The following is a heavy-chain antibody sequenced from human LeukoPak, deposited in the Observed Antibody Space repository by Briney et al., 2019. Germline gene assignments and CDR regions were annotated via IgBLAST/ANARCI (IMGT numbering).Heavy chain of an antibody. CDR3: ATGRIVGAAED. CDR2: INSDGSIT. J-gene: IGHJ4*02. CDR1: GFTFSSYW. Sequence: GGSLRLSCAASGFTFSSYWMHWVRQAPGKGLVCVSRINSDGSITSYADSVKGRFTISRDNAKNTLYLQMNSLRADDTAVFYCATGRIVGAAEDWGQGTLVTVSS. V-gene: IGHV3-74*01. D-gene: IGHD1-26*01.